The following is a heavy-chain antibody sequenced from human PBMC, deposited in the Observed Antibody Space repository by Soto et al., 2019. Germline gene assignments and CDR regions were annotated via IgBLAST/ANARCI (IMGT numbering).Heavy chain of an antibody. CDR2: IWYDGSNK. CDR1: GFTFSSYG. J-gene: IGHJ4*02. D-gene: IGHD6-6*01. CDR3: ARDGVRYSSSSAFDY. V-gene: IGHV3-33*01. Sequence: PGGSLRLSCAASGFTFSSYGMHWVRQAPGKGLEWVAVIWYDGSNKYYADSVKGRFTISRDNSKNTLYLQMNSLRAEDTAVYYCARDGVRYSSSSAFDYWGQGTLVTVSS.